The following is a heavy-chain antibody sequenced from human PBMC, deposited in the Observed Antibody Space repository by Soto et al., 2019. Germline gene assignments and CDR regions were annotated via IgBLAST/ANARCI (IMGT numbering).Heavy chain of an antibody. CDR1: GDSVSSNSAA. CDR2: TYYRSKWYN. Sequence: PSRTLSLTCAISGDSVSSNSAAWNWIRQSPSGGLEWLGRTYYRSKWYNDYAVAVKSRITIKPDTSKNQFSLQLKSLTPEDTAVYYCARVHSSSYLYFDYWGQGTLVTVSS. D-gene: IGHD6-13*01. J-gene: IGHJ4*02. CDR3: ARVHSSSYLYFDY. V-gene: IGHV6-1*01.